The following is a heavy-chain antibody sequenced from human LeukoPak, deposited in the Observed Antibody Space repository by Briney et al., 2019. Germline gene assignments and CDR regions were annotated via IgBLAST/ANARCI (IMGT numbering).Heavy chain of an antibody. CDR3: ARYSGYGDYVVY. CDR2: ISSSSSYI. J-gene: IGHJ4*02. Sequence: GSLRLSCAASGFTFSSYSMNWVRQAPGKGLEWVSSISSSSSYIYYADSVKGRFTISRDNAKNSLYLQMNSLRAEDTALYYCARYSGYGDYVVYWGQGTLVTVSS. D-gene: IGHD4-17*01. V-gene: IGHV3-21*01. CDR1: GFTFSSYS.